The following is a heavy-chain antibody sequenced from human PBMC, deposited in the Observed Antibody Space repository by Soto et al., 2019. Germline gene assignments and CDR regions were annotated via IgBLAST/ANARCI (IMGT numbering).Heavy chain of an antibody. CDR3: AKDVSTAGASRRAFDI. CDR2: VSGSGGTT. V-gene: IGHV3-23*01. CDR1: GFTFSSYA. D-gene: IGHD1-26*01. Sequence: GGSLRLSCAASGFTFSSYAMNWVRQAPGKGLQWVSVVSGSGGTTYYADSVKGRFTSSRDNSKNTLYLQMNSLRAEDTAVYYCAKDVSTAGASRRAFDIWGTGTMVTLSS. J-gene: IGHJ3*02.